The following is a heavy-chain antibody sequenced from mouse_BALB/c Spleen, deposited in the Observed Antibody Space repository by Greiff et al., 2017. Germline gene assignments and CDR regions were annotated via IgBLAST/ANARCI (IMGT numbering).Heavy chain of an antibody. J-gene: IGHJ3*01. D-gene: IGHD2-13*01. CDR3: ARSTTNGDYAY. CDR1: GYSFTSYY. V-gene: IGHV1S135*01. CDR2: IDPCNGYT. Sequence: VQLQQSGPELMKPGASVKMSCKASGYSFTSYYMHWVNQSHGKSLEWIGYIDPCNGYTNYNQNFKGKATLTVDKSSSTAYMQISSLTSEDSAVYYGARSTTNGDYAYWGEGTQVTVSA.